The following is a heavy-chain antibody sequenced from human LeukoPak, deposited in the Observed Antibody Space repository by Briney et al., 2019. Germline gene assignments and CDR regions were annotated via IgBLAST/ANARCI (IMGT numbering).Heavy chain of an antibody. CDR1: GFTFSSYG. Sequence: GGSLRLSCAASGFTFSSYGMHWVRQAPGKGLEWVAVISYDGSNKYYADSVKGRFTISRDNSKNTLYLQMNSLRAEDTAVYYCARGRGGGQWLAPSLADAFDIWGQGTMVTVSS. V-gene: IGHV3-30*03. D-gene: IGHD6-19*01. CDR2: ISYDGSNK. CDR3: ARGRGGGQWLAPSLADAFDI. J-gene: IGHJ3*02.